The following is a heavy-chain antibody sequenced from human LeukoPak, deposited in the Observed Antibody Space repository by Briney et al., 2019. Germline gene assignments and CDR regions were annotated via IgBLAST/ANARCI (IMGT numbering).Heavy chain of an antibody. CDR2: INQGGSDK. Sequence: GGSLRLSCAASGFTFSGHWMSWVRQAPGKGLEWVANINQGGSDKYYVDSVKGRFTISRDNSKNTLYLQMNSLRAEDTAVYYCARDFVVRGGSRVYWGQGTLVTVSS. CDR1: GFTFSGHW. D-gene: IGHD3-10*01. J-gene: IGHJ4*02. CDR3: ARDFVVRGGSRVY. V-gene: IGHV3-7*03.